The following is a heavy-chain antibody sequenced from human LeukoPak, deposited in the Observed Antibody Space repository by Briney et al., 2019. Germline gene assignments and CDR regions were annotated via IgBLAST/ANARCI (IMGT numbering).Heavy chain of an antibody. CDR3: ARVGGYPDDY. CDR1: GGSFSGYY. J-gene: IGHJ4*02. D-gene: IGHD3-16*01. Sequence: SETMSLTCAVYGGSFSGYYWSWIRQPPGKGLEWIGEINHSGSTNYNPSLKSRVTISVDTSKNQFSLKLSSVTAADTAVYYCARVGGYPDDYWGQGTLVTVSS. V-gene: IGHV4-34*01. CDR2: INHSGST.